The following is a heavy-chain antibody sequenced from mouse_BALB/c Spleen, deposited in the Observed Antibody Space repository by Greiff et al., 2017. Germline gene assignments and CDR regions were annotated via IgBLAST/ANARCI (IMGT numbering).Heavy chain of an antibody. J-gene: IGHJ1*01. V-gene: IGHV4-1*02. D-gene: IGHD1-1*01. CDR3: ARSTVVEGYFDV. CDR1: GFDFSRYW. CDR2: INPDSSTI. Sequence: EVQGVESGGGLVQPGGSLKLSCAASGFDFSRYWMSWVRQAPGKGLEWIGEINPDSSTINYTPSLKDKFIISRDNAKNTLYLQMSKVRSEDTALYYCARSTVVEGYFDVWGAGTTVTVSS.